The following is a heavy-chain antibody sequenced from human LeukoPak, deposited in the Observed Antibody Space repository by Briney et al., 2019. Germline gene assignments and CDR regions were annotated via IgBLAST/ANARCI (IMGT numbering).Heavy chain of an antibody. D-gene: IGHD3-16*01. CDR1: GYTFTGYY. J-gene: IGHJ4*02. CDR3: ARRGFDS. CDR2: INPSSGVT. V-gene: IGHV1-2*06. Sequence: EASVKVSCTASGYTFTGYYIHWVRQAPGQGLEWMGRINPSSGVTYYVQKFEGRVTMTRDTSVSTVYMEVGNLTSDDTAMYFCARRGFDSWGQGTLVTVSS.